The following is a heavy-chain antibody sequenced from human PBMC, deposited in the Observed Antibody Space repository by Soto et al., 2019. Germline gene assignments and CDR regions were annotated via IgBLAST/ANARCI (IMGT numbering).Heavy chain of an antibody. J-gene: IGHJ6*02. CDR2: IKCKTDGGTT. V-gene: IGHV3-15*01. CDR3: ITDPCGGSHYCYGMDV. D-gene: IGHD3-16*01. Sequence: EVQLVESGGGLVKPGGSLRLSCAASGFTFSNAWMSWVRQAPGKGLEWVGRIKCKTDGGTTDFPAPVKGRFSISRDDSQRTLNLHMNSLRAEDTAGYYCITDPCGGSHYCYGMDVWGQGTTVTVSS. CDR1: GFTFSNAW.